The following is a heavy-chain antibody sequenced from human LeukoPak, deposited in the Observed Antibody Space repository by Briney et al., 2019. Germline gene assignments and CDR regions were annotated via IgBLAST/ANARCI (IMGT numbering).Heavy chain of an antibody. CDR2: ISSSGSTI. V-gene: IGHV3-48*03. J-gene: IGHJ4*02. CDR3: ARDGYNYQLDY. CDR1: GFTFSSYE. Sequence: GGSLRLSCAASGFTFSSYEMNRVRQAPGKGLEWVSYISSSGSTIYYADSVKGRFTISRDNAKNSLYLQMNSLRAEDTAVYYCARDGYNYQLDYWGQETLVTVSS. D-gene: IGHD5-24*01.